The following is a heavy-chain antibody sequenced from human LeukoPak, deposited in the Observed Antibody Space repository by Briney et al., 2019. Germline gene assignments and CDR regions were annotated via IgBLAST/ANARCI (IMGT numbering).Heavy chain of an antibody. D-gene: IGHD6-13*01. CDR2: IYTSGST. CDR3: ARSYSSSWATYFDY. V-gene: IGHV4-59*10. Sequence: KSSETLSLTCAVYGGSFSGYYWSWIRQPPGKGLEWIGRIYTSGSTNYNPSLKSRVTMSVDTSKNQFSLKLSSVTAADTAVYYCARSYSSSWATYFDYWGQGTLVTVSS. J-gene: IGHJ4*02. CDR1: GGSFSGYY.